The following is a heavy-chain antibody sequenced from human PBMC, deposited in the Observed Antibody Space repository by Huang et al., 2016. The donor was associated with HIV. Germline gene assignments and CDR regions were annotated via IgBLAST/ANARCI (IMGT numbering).Heavy chain of an antibody. CDR3: ARAGSGWALDAFDI. D-gene: IGHD6-19*01. V-gene: IGHV1-8*03. CDR1: GYSFTDYE. J-gene: IGHJ3*02. CDR2: RNPVNGDT. Sequence: QVQLVQSGAAVKKPGASVKVSCKGSGYSFTDYEINWVRQTTGQGLEWMGWRNPVNGDTGYAQKFPGRFTFSRNPSVNTAYMELSSLRSDDTAVYYCARAGSGWALDAFDIWGQGTVVIVSS.